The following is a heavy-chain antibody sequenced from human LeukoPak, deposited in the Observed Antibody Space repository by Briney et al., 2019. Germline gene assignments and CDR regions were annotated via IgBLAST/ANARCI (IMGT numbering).Heavy chain of an antibody. V-gene: IGHV3-33*01. Sequence: PGRSLRLSCAASGFTFRGNGMHWARQAPGKGLEWVAIIWYDGSNRYYADSVKGRFTISRDNPKNTLFLQMNSLTAEDTAVYYCARDQGTSVTAMVGGHFDHWGPGTLVTVSS. CDR3: ARDQGTSVTAMVGGHFDH. CDR2: IWYDGSNR. J-gene: IGHJ4*02. D-gene: IGHD4-17*01. CDR1: GFTFRGNG.